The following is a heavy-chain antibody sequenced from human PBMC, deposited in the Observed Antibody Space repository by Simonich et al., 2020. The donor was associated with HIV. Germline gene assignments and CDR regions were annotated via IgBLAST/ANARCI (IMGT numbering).Heavy chain of an antibody. V-gene: IGHV4-34*01. D-gene: IGHD7-27*01. CDR1: GGSFSGYY. CDR3: ARHDGLTGEWSFDY. J-gene: IGHJ4*02. CDR2: INNSGRT. Sequence: QVQLQQWGAGLLKPSETLSLTCAVYGGSFSGYYWSWIRQPPGKGLGWFGEINNSGRTNYNPSLKGRVTISVDTFKNQFSLKLSSGTAADTAVYYCARHDGLTGEWSFDYWGQGTLVTVSS.